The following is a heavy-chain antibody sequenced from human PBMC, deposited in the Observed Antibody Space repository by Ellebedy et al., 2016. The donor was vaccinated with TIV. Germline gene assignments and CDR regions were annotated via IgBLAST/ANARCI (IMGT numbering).Heavy chain of an antibody. CDR2: IFSNDEK. CDR1: GFSLSNARMG. D-gene: IGHD3-3*01. CDR3: ARISRLTIFGVVKRTPQRAWFDY. J-gene: IGHJ4*02. Sequence: SGPTLVXPTEPLTLTCTVSGFSLSNARMGVSWIRQPPGKALEWLAHIFSNDEKSYSTSLKSRLTISKDTSKSQVVLTMTNMDPVDTATYYCARISRLTIFGVVKRTPQRAWFDYWGQGTLVTVSS. V-gene: IGHV2-26*01.